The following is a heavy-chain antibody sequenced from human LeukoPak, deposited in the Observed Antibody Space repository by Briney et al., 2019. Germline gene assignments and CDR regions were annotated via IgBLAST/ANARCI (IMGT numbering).Heavy chain of an antibody. V-gene: IGHV3-53*01. CDR3: ARDLTGSYYFDY. D-gene: IGHD1-26*01. CDR2: IYSGGST. J-gene: IGHJ4*02. CDR1: GFTVTSNY. Sequence: GGSLRLSCAASGFTVTSNYMSWVRQAPGKGLEWVSVIYSGGSTYYADSVKGRFTISRDNSKNTLYLQMNSLRAEDTAVYYCARDLTGSYYFDYWGQGTLVTVSS.